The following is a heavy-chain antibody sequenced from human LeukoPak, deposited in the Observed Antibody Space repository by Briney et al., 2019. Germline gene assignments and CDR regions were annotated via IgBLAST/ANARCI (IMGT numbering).Heavy chain of an antibody. CDR2: IYPGDSDT. Sequence: GASLKISCKGSGSSFTSYWIGWVCQMPGKGLEWMGIIYPGDSDTRYSPSFQGQVTISADKSISTAYLQWSSLKASDTAMYYCARHGEMATISFDYWGQGTLVTVSS. CDR1: GSSFTSYW. CDR3: ARHGEMATISFDY. V-gene: IGHV5-51*01. J-gene: IGHJ4*02. D-gene: IGHD5-24*01.